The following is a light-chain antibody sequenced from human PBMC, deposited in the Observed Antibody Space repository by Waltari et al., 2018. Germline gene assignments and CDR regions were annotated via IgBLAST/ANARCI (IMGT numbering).Light chain of an antibody. J-gene: IGKJ1*01. CDR3: QHYESLPVT. CDR2: HAS. V-gene: IGKV3-20*01. CDR1: QSISKY. Sequence: EIVLTPSPGTLSLSPGERATLSCRASQSISKYLAWYQQKPGQAPRLLIYHASSRAAGIPDRFSGSGYGTDFSLTISRLEPEDFAVYYCQHYESLPVTFGQGTKVEIK.